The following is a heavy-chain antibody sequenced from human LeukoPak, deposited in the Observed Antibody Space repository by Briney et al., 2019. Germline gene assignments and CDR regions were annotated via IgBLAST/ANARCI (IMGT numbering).Heavy chain of an antibody. CDR3: ARDAYCSSTSCPRGWSWFDP. Sequence: GASVKVSCKASGYTFTSYGISWVRQAPGQGLESMGWISAYNGNTNYAQKLQGRVTMTTDTSTSTAYMELRSLRSDDTAVYYCARDAYCSSTSCPRGWSWFDPWGQGTLVTVSS. CDR2: ISAYNGNT. D-gene: IGHD2-2*01. CDR1: GYTFTSYG. J-gene: IGHJ5*02. V-gene: IGHV1-18*01.